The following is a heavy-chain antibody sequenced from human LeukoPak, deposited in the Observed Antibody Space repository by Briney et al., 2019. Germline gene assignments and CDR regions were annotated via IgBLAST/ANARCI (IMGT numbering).Heavy chain of an antibody. CDR1: GFTFSSYG. D-gene: IGHD3-16*01. V-gene: IGHV3-30*18. CDR3: AKGVPYFDYIWGSYPYFDY. CDR2: ISYDGSNK. J-gene: IGHJ4*02. Sequence: GGSLRLSCAASGFTFSSYGMHWVRQAPGKGLEWVAVISYDGSNKYYADSVKGRFTISRDNSKSTLYLHMNSLRAEDTAVYYCAKGVPYFDYIWGSYPYFDYWGQGTLVTVSS.